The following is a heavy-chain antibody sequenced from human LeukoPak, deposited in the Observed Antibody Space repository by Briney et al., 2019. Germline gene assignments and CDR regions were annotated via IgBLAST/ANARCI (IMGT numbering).Heavy chain of an antibody. CDR2: ISYDGSNK. CDR3: ARASMVRGVSLGSEAYYFDY. J-gene: IGHJ4*02. CDR1: GFTFSSYA. Sequence: GRSLRLSCAASGFTFSSYAMHWVRQAPGKGLEWVAVISYDGSNKYYADSVKGRFTISRDNSKNTLYLQMNSLRAEDTAVYYCARASMVRGVSLGSEAYYFDYWGQGTLVTVSS. V-gene: IGHV3-30-3*01. D-gene: IGHD3-10*01.